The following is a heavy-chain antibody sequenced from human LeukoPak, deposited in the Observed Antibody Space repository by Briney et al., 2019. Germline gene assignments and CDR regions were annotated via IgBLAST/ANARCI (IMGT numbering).Heavy chain of an antibody. CDR1: GYTFTSYA. J-gene: IGHJ3*02. CDR3: AQLGSYDLWSGSGVDAFDI. CDR2: INAGNGNT. V-gene: IGHV1-3*01. D-gene: IGHD3-3*01. Sequence: ASVKVSCKASGYTFTSYAMHWVRQAPGQRLEWMGWINAGNGNTKYSQKFQGRVTITRDTSASTAYMELSSLRSEGTAVYYCAQLGSYDLWSGSGVDAFDIWGQGTVVTVSS.